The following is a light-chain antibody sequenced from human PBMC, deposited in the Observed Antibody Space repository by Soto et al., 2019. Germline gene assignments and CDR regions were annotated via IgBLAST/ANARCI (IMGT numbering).Light chain of an antibody. CDR3: AAWDDSLSGRYV. J-gene: IGLJ1*01. V-gene: IGLV1-47*01. CDR2: RNN. CDR1: SSNIGSNY. Sequence: LTQPPSASGTPGERVTFSCSGSSSNIGSNYVYWYQQLPGTAPKLLIYRNNQRPSGVPDRFSGSKSGTSASLAISGLRSEDEADYYCAAWDDSLSGRYVFGTGTKVTVL.